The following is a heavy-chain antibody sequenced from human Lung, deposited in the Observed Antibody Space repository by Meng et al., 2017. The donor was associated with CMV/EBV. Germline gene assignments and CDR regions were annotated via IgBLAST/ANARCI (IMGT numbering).Heavy chain of an antibody. J-gene: IGHJ5*01. V-gene: IGHV5-51*01. CDR2: IHLGDSDT. CDR3: ARLGELVVVPAATKWFDS. CDR1: FTNDW. Sequence: FTNDWIAWVRQMPGKGLEWMGIIHLGDSDTRYSPSFQGQVTFSADKAFSTAYLQWNSLKASDTAMYYCARLGELVVVPAATKWFDSWGQGTLVTVSS. D-gene: IGHD2-2*01.